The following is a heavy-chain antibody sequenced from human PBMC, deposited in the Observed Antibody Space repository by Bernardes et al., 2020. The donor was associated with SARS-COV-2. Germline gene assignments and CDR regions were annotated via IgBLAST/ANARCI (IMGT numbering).Heavy chain of an antibody. V-gene: IGHV3-9*01. Sequence: SLRLSCAASGFTFDDYAMHWVRQAPGKGLEWVSGISWNSGSIGYADSVKGRFTISRDNAKNSLYLQMNSLRAEDTALYYCAKGLSLFGELMGGPFDYWGQGTLVTVSS. CDR3: AKGLSLFGELMGGPFDY. D-gene: IGHD3-10*01. CDR1: GFTFDDYA. J-gene: IGHJ4*02. CDR2: ISWNSGSI.